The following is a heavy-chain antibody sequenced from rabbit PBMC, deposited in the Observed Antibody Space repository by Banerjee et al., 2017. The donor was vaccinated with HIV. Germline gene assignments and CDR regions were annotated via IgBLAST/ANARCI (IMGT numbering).Heavy chain of an antibody. CDR2: INVVTGRA. D-gene: IGHD8-1*01. CDR1: GFSFSDKAV. Sequence: QEQLLESGGGLVRPEGSLKLSCTASGFSFSDKAVMCWVRQAPGKGLEWIACINVVTGRAVYASWAKGRFTFSKTSSTTVTLQMTSLTAADTATYFCARDLEYGSSSYAFGLWGPGTLVTVS. J-gene: IGHJ6*01. V-gene: IGHV1S45*01. CDR3: ARDLEYGSSSYAFGL.